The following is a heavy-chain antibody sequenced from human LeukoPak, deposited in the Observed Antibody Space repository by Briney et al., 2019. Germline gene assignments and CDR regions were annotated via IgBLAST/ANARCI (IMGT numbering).Heavy chain of an antibody. CDR2: ISYDGSNK. Sequence: GRSLRLSCAASGFTFSSYGMHWVRQAPGKGLEWVAVISYDGSNKYYADSVKGRFTISRDNSKNTLYLQMNSLRAEDTAVYYCAKDLIAVAGLGAFDIWGQGTMVTVSS. V-gene: IGHV3-30*18. CDR3: AKDLIAVAGLGAFDI. CDR1: GFTFSSYG. D-gene: IGHD6-19*01. J-gene: IGHJ3*02.